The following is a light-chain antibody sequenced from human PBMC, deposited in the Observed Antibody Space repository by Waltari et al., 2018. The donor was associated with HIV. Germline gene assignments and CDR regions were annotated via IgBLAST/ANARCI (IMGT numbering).Light chain of an antibody. J-gene: IGLJ1*01. CDR2: NNN. Sequence: QSVLTQPPSASGTPGQRVSISCSGSSSNIGTRTVNWFQQLPGTAPTLLIYNNNQRPSGVPDRFSGSKSGTSASLAISGLQSEDEADYYCAAWDDRMNGFYVFGTGTKATVL. CDR1: SSNIGTRT. CDR3: AAWDDRMNGFYV. V-gene: IGLV1-44*01.